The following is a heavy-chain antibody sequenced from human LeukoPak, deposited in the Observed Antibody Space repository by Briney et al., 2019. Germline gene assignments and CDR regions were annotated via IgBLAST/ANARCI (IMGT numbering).Heavy chain of an antibody. CDR2: IWNVGSKK. D-gene: IGHD2-21*02. CDR1: GFTFSSYG. V-gene: IGHV3-33*01. J-gene: IGHJ6*02. CDR3: ARVGRGKFVVATSVPSYYHGMDV. Sequence: GGSLRLSCAASGFTFSSYGLRWVRQAPGKGLEWVAIIWNVGSKKYYADSVKARSTISRDNSKTTLYLQMNSLRAEDTAVYYCARVGRGKFVVATSVPSYYHGMDVGGQGTTVTVSS.